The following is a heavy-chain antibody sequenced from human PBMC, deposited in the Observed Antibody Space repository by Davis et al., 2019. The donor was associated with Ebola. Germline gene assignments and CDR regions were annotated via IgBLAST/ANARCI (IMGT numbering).Heavy chain of an antibody. CDR1: GFTFSSYW. Sequence: PGGSLRLSCAASGFTFSSYWMHWVRQAPGKGLVWVSRIKSDGSSTTYADSVKGRFTISRDNSKNTLYLQMNSLRAEDTAVYYCARDNLDIVVVPAALGAYYYYYGMDVWGQGTTVTVSS. CDR2: IKSDGSST. CDR3: ARDNLDIVVVPAALGAYYYYYGMDV. J-gene: IGHJ6*02. D-gene: IGHD2-2*03. V-gene: IGHV3-74*01.